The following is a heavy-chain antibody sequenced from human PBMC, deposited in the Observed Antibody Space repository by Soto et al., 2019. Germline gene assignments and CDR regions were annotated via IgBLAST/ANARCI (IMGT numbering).Heavy chain of an antibody. Sequence: QITLKESGPTRVKPTQTLALTCNFSGFPLSTSGVGVGWIRQSPGKALEWLAVIYWDDDKRYSPSLRSRLTISKDTSKNQVVLLMTNMDPVDTGTYYCAHRRPWSSNWNSGWFDPWGQGTLVTVSS. V-gene: IGHV2-5*02. CDR2: IYWDDDK. CDR3: AHRRPWSSNWNSGWFDP. J-gene: IGHJ5*02. D-gene: IGHD3-10*01. CDR1: GFPLSTSGVG.